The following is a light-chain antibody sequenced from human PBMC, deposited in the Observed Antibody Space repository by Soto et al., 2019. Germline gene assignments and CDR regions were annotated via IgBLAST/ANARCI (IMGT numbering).Light chain of an antibody. CDR2: GAS. V-gene: IGKV3-15*01. Sequence: EIVITQSPAILSVSTGERATLSCRASQSVSSNLAWYQQKPGQAPRLLIYGASTRATGIPARFSGSGSGTEFTLTICCLQSEDFAVYYCQEDNNWRKTFGQGTTVDIK. CDR3: QEDNNWRKT. J-gene: IGKJ1*01. CDR1: QSVSSN.